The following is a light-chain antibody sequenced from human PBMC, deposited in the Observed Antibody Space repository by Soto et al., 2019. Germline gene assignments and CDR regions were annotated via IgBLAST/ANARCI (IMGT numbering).Light chain of an antibody. Sequence: EIVLTQSPATLSLSPGERATLSCRASQSVGSYLDWYQQKSGQSPRLLIYDASNRASGVPSRFSGSGSGTDFTLTISSLQPEDFAAYYCQQRSNWPRTFGQGTKVEIK. CDR2: DAS. CDR3: QQRSNWPRT. J-gene: IGKJ1*01. CDR1: QSVGSY. V-gene: IGKV3-11*01.